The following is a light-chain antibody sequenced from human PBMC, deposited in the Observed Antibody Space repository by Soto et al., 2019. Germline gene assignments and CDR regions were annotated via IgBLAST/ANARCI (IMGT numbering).Light chain of an antibody. J-gene: IGKJ1*01. Sequence: DIQMTQSPSTLSASVGDRVTITCRATENINTWLAWYQQKPGKAPKLLIYDASGLESGVPSRFSGSGSGTEFTLTISSLQPDDSASYYCQQYKSSSPWTFGQGTKVDIK. V-gene: IGKV1-5*01. CDR3: QQYKSSSPWT. CDR1: ENINTW. CDR2: DAS.